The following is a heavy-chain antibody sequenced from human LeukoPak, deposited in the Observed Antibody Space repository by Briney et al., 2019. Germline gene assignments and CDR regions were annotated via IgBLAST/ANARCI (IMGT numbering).Heavy chain of an antibody. CDR3: ARVRQQLVLYFWFDP. Sequence: GGSLRLSCAASGFTFSSYTMHWVRQAPGKGLEWVAVISYDGSNKYYADSVKGGFTISRDNSKNTLYLQMNSLRAEDTAVYYCARVRQQLVLYFWFDPWGQGTLVTVSS. V-gene: IGHV3-30*04. D-gene: IGHD6-13*01. CDR2: ISYDGSNK. J-gene: IGHJ5*02. CDR1: GFTFSSYT.